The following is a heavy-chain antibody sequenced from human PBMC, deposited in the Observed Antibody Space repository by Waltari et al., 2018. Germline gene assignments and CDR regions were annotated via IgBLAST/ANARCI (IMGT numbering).Heavy chain of an antibody. D-gene: IGHD3-10*01. Sequence: EVRLVQSGAEVNKPGESLKISCKISGYMFTSHYINWLRQTPGNGLEWVGRIDPRDSCTNYSPSFQGNVSISIARSIATVYLQWNNLEASDSAIYYCARRQTIIEGDDYYYYGLDVWGQGTTVAVS. CDR2: IDPRDSCT. CDR1: GYMFTSHY. J-gene: IGHJ6*02. CDR3: ARRQTIIEGDDYYYYGLDV. V-gene: IGHV5-10-1*01.